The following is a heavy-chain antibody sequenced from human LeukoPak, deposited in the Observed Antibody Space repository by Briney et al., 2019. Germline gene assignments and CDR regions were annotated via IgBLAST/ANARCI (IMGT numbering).Heavy chain of an antibody. V-gene: IGHV4-30-2*01. CDR3: ARVPYCSSTSCPLYYFDY. D-gene: IGHD2-2*01. J-gene: IGHJ4*02. CDR2: IYHSGST. CDR1: GGSISSGGYY. Sequence: SQTLSLTCTVSGGSISSGGYYWSWIRQPPGKGLEWIGYIYHSGSTYYNPSLKSPVTISVDRSKNQLSLKLSSVTAADTAVYYCARVPYCSSTSCPLYYFDYWGQGTLVTVSS.